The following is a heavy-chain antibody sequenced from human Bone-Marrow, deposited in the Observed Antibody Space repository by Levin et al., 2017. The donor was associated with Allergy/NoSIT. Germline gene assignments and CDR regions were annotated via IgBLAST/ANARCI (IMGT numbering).Heavy chain of an antibody. J-gene: IGHJ4*02. Sequence: LSLTCAVSGFTLRTSGMHWVRQAPGKGLEWVAFISYDGSEKYYRDSVKGRFTISRDVSQNTLSLQLNNLRPEDTAMYYCAKAALTYGSRDYYFDSCGQGTLVTVSS. CDR2: ISYDGSEK. D-gene: IGHD3-22*01. CDR3: AKAALTYGSRDYYFDS. CDR1: GFTLRTSG. V-gene: IGHV3-30*18.